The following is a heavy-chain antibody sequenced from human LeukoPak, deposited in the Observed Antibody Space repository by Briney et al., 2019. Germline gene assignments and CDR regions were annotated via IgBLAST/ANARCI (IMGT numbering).Heavy chain of an antibody. Sequence: ASLKLSCKASGYIFTGYYIHWVRQAPGQGLEWMGWVNPTHGGTNFAQKFQGRVTMTRDTSISTAYMERSRLTADDTAMYYCGIVTTADGYWGQGTPLTVSS. CDR1: GYIFTGYY. J-gene: IGHJ4*02. CDR3: GIVTTADGY. D-gene: IGHD4-17*01. CDR2: VNPTHGGT. V-gene: IGHV1-2*02.